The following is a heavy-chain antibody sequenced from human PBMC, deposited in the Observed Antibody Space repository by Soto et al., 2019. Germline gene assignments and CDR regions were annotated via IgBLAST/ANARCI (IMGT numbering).Heavy chain of an antibody. Sequence: QVQLVQSGAEVKKPGSSVKVSCKASGGTFSSYTISWVRQAPGQGLEWMGRIIPILGIANYAQKFQGRVTITAHKSTSTAYMEISGLRSEATAVYYCARQDGEFDYWGQGTLVTVSS. D-gene: IGHD4-17*01. CDR1: GGTFSSYT. J-gene: IGHJ4*02. CDR3: ARQDGEFDY. CDR2: IIPILGIA. V-gene: IGHV1-69*02.